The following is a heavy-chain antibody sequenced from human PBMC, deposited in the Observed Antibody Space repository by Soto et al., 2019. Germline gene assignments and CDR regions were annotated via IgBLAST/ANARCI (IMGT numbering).Heavy chain of an antibody. D-gene: IGHD2-8*01. CDR3: ARTIVLMVYAPLDY. J-gene: IGHJ4*02. CDR1: GFTFSSYS. V-gene: IGHV3-30-3*01. CDR2: ISYDGSNK. Sequence: GGSLRLSCAASGFTFSSYSMHWVRQAPGKGLEWVAVISYDGSNKYYADSVKGRFTISRDNSKNTLYLQMNSLRAEDTAVYYCARTIVLMVYAPLDYWGQGTLVTVSS.